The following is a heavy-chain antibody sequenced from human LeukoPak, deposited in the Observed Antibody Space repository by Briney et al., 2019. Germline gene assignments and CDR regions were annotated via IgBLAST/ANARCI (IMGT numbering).Heavy chain of an antibody. D-gene: IGHD3-3*01. CDR1: GGSISSYY. V-gene: IGHV4-4*07. CDR3: ARDSGRITIFGVVTPSDAFDL. J-gene: IGHJ3*01. Sequence: PSETLSLTCTVSGGSISSYYWSWIRQPAGKGLEWIGRIYTSGSTNYNPSLKSRVTMSVDTSKNQFSLKLSSVTAADTAVYYCARDSGRITIFGVVTPSDAFDLWGQGTMVTVSS. CDR2: IYTSGST.